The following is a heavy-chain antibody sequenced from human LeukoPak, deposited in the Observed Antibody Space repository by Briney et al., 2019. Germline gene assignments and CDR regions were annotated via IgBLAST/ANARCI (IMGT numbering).Heavy chain of an antibody. CDR3: ARARRYSSSSEENWFDP. CDR1: GGSISSYY. Sequence: SQTLSLTCTVSGGSISSYYWSWIRQPAGKGLEWIGRIYTSGSTNYNPSLKSRVTMSVDTSKNQFSLKLSSVTAADTAVYYCARARRYSSSSEENWFDPWGQGTLVTVSS. D-gene: IGHD6-6*01. V-gene: IGHV4-4*07. CDR2: IYTSGST. J-gene: IGHJ5*02.